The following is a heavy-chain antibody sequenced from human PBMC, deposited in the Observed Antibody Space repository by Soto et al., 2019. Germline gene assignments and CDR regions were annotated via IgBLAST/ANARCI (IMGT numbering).Heavy chain of an antibody. CDR2: IYYSGST. V-gene: IGHV4-59*01. D-gene: IGHD6-19*01. Sequence: PSETLSLTCTVSGGAISTYYWSWIRQPPGKGLEWIGYIYYSGSTSYNPSLKSRVTISVDTSKNQFSLKLRSVTAADTAVYYCASDRSSGWDQGYGMDVWGQGTTVTVSS. CDR1: GGAISTYY. J-gene: IGHJ6*02. CDR3: ASDRSSGWDQGYGMDV.